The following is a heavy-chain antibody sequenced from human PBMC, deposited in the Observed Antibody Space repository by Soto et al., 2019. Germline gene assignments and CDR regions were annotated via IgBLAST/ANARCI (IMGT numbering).Heavy chain of an antibody. CDR1: GFSLNSRPVG. Sequence: ITLDESGPTLVKPTQTLTLTCTFSGFSLNSRPVGVGWIRQHPGKALEHLALAYWDDDNRYSPSLRIRLTVTKDTSKHQVVLTHTNRDPVDIAMYSCSHRADVNYIWNGGYCDYWGHGALVTFYS. CDR3: SHRADVNYIWNGGYCDY. J-gene: IGHJ4*01. D-gene: IGHD1-20*01. CDR2: AYWDDDN. V-gene: IGHV2-5*02.